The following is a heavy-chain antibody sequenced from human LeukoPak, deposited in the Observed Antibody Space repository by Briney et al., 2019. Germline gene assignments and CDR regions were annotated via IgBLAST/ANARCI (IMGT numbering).Heavy chain of an antibody. CDR1: GFIFSTYG. V-gene: IGHV3-30*03. CDR2: MSYDGSNK. J-gene: IGHJ4*02. D-gene: IGHD1-26*01. CDR3: ARDLTGGIYFDY. Sequence: GGSLRLSCASSGFIFSTYGTHWVRQAPGEGLEWVVVMSYDGSNKYYADSVKGRFTISRDNSKNTLYLQMNSLRAEDTAVYYCARDLTGGIYFDYWGQGTLVTVSS.